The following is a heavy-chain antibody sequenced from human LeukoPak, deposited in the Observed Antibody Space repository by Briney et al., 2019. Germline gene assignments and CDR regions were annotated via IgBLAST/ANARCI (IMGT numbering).Heavy chain of an antibody. D-gene: IGHD6-19*01. Sequence: SVKVSCKASGFTFTSSAVQWVRQARGQRLEWIGWIVVGSNHTNYAQKFQERVTITRDMSTSTAYLELSSLRSEDTAVYYCARDNGLAVALPNYFDYWGQGTLVTVSS. CDR2: IVVGSNHT. V-gene: IGHV1-58*01. J-gene: IGHJ4*02. CDR3: ARDNGLAVALPNYFDY. CDR1: GFTFTSSA.